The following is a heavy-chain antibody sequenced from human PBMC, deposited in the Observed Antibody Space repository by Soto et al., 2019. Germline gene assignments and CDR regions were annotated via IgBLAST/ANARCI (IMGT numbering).Heavy chain of an antibody. CDR3: AKDGGSDGYFGNWLDP. J-gene: IGHJ5*02. Sequence: QVQLVQSGAEVKKPGSSVKVSCKASGGTFSNYAITWVRQAPGQGLEWVGRIIPIFSTTNVAQKFQGRVTITAXDXTPXAYMELSGLRSEDTAVYYCAKDGGSDGYFGNWLDPWGQGTLVTVSS. V-gene: IGHV1-69*15. CDR2: IIPIFSTT. D-gene: IGHD2-15*01. CDR1: GGTFSNYA.